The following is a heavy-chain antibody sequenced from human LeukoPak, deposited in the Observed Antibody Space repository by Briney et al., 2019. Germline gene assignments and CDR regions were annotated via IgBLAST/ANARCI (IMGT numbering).Heavy chain of an antibody. J-gene: IGHJ4*02. D-gene: IGHD3-10*01. CDR3: ARSVRGVAYYFDY. V-gene: IGHV1-46*01. Sequence: NFQGRVTMTKDTSTSTVYMELSSLRSEDTAVYYCARSVRGVAYYFDYWGQGTLVTVSS.